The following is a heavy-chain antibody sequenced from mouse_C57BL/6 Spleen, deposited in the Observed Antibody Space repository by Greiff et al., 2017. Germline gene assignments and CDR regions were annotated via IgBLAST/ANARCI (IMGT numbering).Heavy chain of an antibody. Sequence: EVKLQQSGPELVKPGASVKISCKASGYTFTDYYMNWVKQSHGKSLEWIGDINPNNGGTSYNQKFKGKATLTVDKSSSTAYMELRSLTSEDSAVYYCARRGIDGYYFDYWGQGTTLTVSS. CDR3: ARRGIDGYYFDY. D-gene: IGHD2-3*01. CDR2: INPNNGGT. J-gene: IGHJ2*01. V-gene: IGHV1-26*01. CDR1: GYTFTDYY.